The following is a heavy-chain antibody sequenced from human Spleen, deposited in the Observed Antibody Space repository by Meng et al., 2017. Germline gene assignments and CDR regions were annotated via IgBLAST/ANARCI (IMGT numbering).Heavy chain of an antibody. J-gene: IGHJ6*02. D-gene: IGHD6-6*01. CDR3: ASSSIAARATKYYYYGMDV. CDR1: GYTFTSYA. Sequence: ASVKVSCKASGYTFTSYAMHWVRQAPGQRLEWMGWINAGNGNTKYSQKFQGRVTITRATSASTAYMALSSLRSEDTAVYYCASSSIAARATKYYYYGMDVWGQGTTVTVSS. CDR2: INAGNGNT. V-gene: IGHV1-3*01.